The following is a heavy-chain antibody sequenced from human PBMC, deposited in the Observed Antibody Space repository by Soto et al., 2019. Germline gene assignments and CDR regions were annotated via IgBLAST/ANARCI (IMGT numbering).Heavy chain of an antibody. CDR1: GFTLSSYT. CDR2: ISSSSSTI. J-gene: IGHJ4*02. D-gene: IGHD3-16*01. Sequence: ESGRGLVQPGGSLRLSCVVSGFTLSSYTMNWVRQAPGQGLEWVSYISSSSSTIYYADSVKGRFTITRDNAKNSLYLQMNSLRAEDTAVYYWGRGGDYWGQGTLVTVSS. CDR3: GRGGDY. V-gene: IGHV3-48*04.